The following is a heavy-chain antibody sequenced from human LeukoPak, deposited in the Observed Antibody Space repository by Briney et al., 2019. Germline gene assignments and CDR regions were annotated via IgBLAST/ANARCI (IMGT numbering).Heavy chain of an antibody. Sequence: ASVKVSCKASGGTFSSYAISWVRQAPGQGLEWMGGIIPIFGTANYAQKFQGRVTITTDESTSTAYMELSSLRSEDTAVYYCARHQVMITYGPYYFDYWGQGTLVTVSS. CDR3: ARHQVMITYGPYYFDY. J-gene: IGHJ4*02. V-gene: IGHV1-69*05. CDR1: GGTFSSYA. D-gene: IGHD3-16*01. CDR2: IIPIFGTA.